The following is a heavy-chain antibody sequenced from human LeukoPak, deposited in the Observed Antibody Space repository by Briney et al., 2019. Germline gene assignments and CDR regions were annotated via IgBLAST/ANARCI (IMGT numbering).Heavy chain of an antibody. CDR3: ARGGSTWIQLYDWFDP. D-gene: IGHD5-18*01. Sequence: SETLSLTCAVYGGSFSGYYWSWIRQPPGKGLEWIGEINRSGSTNYNPSLKSRVTISVDTSKNQFSLKLSSVTAADTAVYYCARGGSTWIQLYDWFDPWGQGTLVTVSS. CDR1: GGSFSGYY. J-gene: IGHJ5*02. V-gene: IGHV4-34*01. CDR2: INRSGST.